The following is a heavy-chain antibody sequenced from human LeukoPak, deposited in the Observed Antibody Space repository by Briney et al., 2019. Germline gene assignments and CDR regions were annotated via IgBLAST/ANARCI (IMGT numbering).Heavy chain of an antibody. CDR1: GFTFNNYE. J-gene: IGHJ4*02. CDR3: ARQAYGGGWF. D-gene: IGHD6-19*01. V-gene: IGHV3-48*03. Sequence: GGSLRLSCVASGFTFNNYEMSWVRDAPGKGLGWVSYICSSGSIRYYSDSVKGRFTISRDNAKNSLSLQMDTLRVEDTGFYYCARQAYGGGWFWGQGIMVIVSS. CDR2: ICSSGSIR.